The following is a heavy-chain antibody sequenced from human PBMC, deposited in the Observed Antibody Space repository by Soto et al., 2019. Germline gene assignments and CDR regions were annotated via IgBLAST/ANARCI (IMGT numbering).Heavy chain of an antibody. D-gene: IGHD3-10*01. CDR1: GFTVSNNY. CDR3: APRPGGGGY. Sequence: EVQLVESGGGLIQPGGSLRLSCAVSGFTVSNNYMSWVRQAPGKGLEGVSVIYSGGYTAYGDSVKGRFTISRDNSKNTLFLQINSLGAAAPAVFYWAPRPGGGGYWGQGTLVTVSS. V-gene: IGHV3-53*01. J-gene: IGHJ4*02. CDR2: IYSGGYT.